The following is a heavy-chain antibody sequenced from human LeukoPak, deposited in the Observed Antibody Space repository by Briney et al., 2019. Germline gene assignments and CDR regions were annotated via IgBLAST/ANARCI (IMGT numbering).Heavy chain of an antibody. CDR2: ISPDGSEI. V-gene: IGHV3-30*18. J-gene: IGHJ4*01. CDR1: GFTFSSYG. Sequence: PGGSLRLSCAASGFTFSSYGMHWVRQAPGKGLEWVAVISPDGSEIHYADSVKGRCTISRDNSKNTLYLQVDSLGSDDTAVYYCANLIDGMNFLPLDNWGQGSLVTVSS. CDR3: ANLIDGMNFLPLDN. D-gene: IGHD2/OR15-2a*01.